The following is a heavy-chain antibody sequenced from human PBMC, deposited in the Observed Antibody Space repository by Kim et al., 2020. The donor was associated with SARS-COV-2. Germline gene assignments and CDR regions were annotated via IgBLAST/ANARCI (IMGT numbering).Heavy chain of an antibody. Sequence: SETLSLTCAVYGGSFSGYYWSWIRQPPGKGLEWIGEINHSGSTNYNPSIKSRVTISVDTSKNQFSLKLSSVTAADTAVYYCARGTRQWLVRGPYYYYMDV. CDR3: ARGTRQWLVRGPYYYYMDV. V-gene: IGHV4-34*01. J-gene: IGHJ6*03. CDR2: INHSGST. D-gene: IGHD6-19*01. CDR1: GGSFSGYY.